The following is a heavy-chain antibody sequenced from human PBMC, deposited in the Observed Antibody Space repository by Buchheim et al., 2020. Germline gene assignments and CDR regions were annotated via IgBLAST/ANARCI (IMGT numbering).Heavy chain of an antibody. J-gene: IGHJ4*02. CDR2: ISSSSESI. D-gene: IGHD3-22*01. Sequence: EVQLIESGGGLVQPGGSLRLSCGASRFTFSSYAMNWVRQAPGKGLEWISYISSSSESIYYADSVKGRFTISRDNAKNSLYLQMNTLTDEDTAVYYCARADSSDWDFEYWGQGTL. CDR3: ARADSSDWDFEY. CDR1: RFTFSSYA. V-gene: IGHV3-48*02.